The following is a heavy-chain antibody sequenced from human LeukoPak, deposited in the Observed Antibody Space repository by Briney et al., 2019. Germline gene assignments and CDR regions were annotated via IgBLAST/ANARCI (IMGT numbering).Heavy chain of an antibody. CDR1: GGTLSRYA. D-gene: IGHD7-27*01. CDR3: ARGAHAWDYYYYGMDV. CDR2: IIPIFGTA. Sequence: SVTVSCKASGGTLSRYAISWVRQAPGQGLEWMGGIIPIFGTANYAQKFQGRVTITADESTSTACMELSSLRSEDTAVYYCARGAHAWDYYYYGMDVWGQGTTVTVSS. V-gene: IGHV1-69*13. J-gene: IGHJ6*02.